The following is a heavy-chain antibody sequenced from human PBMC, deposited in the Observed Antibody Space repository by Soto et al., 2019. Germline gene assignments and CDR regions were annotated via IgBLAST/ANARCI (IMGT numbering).Heavy chain of an antibody. Sequence: SETLSLTCTVSGGSISSGDYYWSWIRQPPGKGLEWIGYIYYSESTYYNPSLKSRVTISVDTSKNQFSLKLSSVTAADTAVYYCARGGDYGDYPHFDYWGQGTLVTVSS. V-gene: IGHV4-30-4*01. D-gene: IGHD4-17*01. CDR1: GGSISSGDYY. J-gene: IGHJ4*02. CDR3: ARGGDYGDYPHFDY. CDR2: IYYSEST.